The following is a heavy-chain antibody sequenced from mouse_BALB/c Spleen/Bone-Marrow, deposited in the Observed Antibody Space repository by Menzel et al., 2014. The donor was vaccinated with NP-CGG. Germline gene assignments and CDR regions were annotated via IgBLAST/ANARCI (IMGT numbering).Heavy chain of an antibody. D-gene: IGHD1-1*01. CDR1: GFTFSSYT. CDR3: ARHPIYYYGSSWGNYAMDY. V-gene: IGHV5-12-2*01. Sequence: EVKLVESGGGLVQRGGSLTLSCAASGFTFSSYTISWVRQTPEKRLEWVAYISNGGGSTHYPDTVKGRFTISRDNAKNTLYLQMSSLKSEDTAMYYCARHPIYYYGSSWGNYAMDYWGQGTSVTVSS. CDR2: ISNGGGST. J-gene: IGHJ4*01.